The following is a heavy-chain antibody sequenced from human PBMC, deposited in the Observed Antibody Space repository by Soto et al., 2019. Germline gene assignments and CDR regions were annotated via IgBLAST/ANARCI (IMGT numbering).Heavy chain of an antibody. CDR1: GFTFTSYF. V-gene: IGHV1-46*03. D-gene: IGHD2-15*01. Sequence: QVQLVQSGAEVKKPGASVKVSCKASGFTFTSYFMHWGRQAPGQGLEWMGIINPSGGSTNYEQKFQGRVNMTRDKSTSKVYMELSSLRSEDTAVYYCARVYCSGGSCYSIDYWGQGTLVTVSS. CDR2: INPSGGST. CDR3: ARVYCSGGSCYSIDY. J-gene: IGHJ4*02.